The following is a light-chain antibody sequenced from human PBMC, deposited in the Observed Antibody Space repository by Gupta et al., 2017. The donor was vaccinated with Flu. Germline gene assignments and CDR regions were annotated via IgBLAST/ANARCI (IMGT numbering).Light chain of an antibody. J-gene: IGKJ1*01. CDR3: RQRERWPWA. CDR1: QSRVYSDGNTY. CDR2: KVS. Sequence: DVVMTQSPLSLPVTLGQPASISCRSSQSRVYSDGNTYLHWFQQRPGQSPRRLIYKVSHRESGVPDRFSGSGSCSDFTLKISRGEAEDVVVYYCRQRERWPWAFGQGTKVEIK. V-gene: IGKV2-30*01.